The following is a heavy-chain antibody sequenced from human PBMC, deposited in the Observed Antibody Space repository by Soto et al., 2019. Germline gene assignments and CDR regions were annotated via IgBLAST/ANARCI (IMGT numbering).Heavy chain of an antibody. J-gene: IGHJ4*02. CDR2: ISGSGGNT. CDR3: AKVVGGEDSSGYYHLNFDY. CDR1: GFTFSSYA. Sequence: GGSLRLSCAASGFTFSSYAMSWVRQAPGKGLEWVSAISGSGGNTYYADSVKGRFTISRDNSKNTLYLQMNSLRAEDTAVYYCAKVVGGEDSSGYYHLNFDYWGQGTLVTVSS. V-gene: IGHV3-23*01. D-gene: IGHD3-22*01.